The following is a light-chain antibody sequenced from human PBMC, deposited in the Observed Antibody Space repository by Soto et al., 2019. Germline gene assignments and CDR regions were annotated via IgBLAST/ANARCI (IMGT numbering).Light chain of an antibody. J-gene: IGLJ2*01. CDR3: SSFTSGNTVV. CDR2: DVS. Sequence: QSALTQPASVSGSPGQSITIYCTATSSDVGAYNYVSWYQQYPGKAPKLLIYDVSHRPSGVSDRFFGSKSGNTASLTISGLQTEDEADYYCSSFTSGNTVVLGGGTKLTVL. V-gene: IGLV2-14*03. CDR1: SSDVGAYNY.